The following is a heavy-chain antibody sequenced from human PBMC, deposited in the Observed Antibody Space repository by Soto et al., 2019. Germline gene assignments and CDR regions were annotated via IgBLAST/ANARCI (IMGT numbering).Heavy chain of an antibody. D-gene: IGHD3-3*01. CDR3: ARELRSPAYYFDY. V-gene: IGHV3-72*01. CDR2: TRNKANSYTT. CDR1: GFTFSDHY. Sequence: GGSLRLSCAASGFTFSDHYMDWVRQAPGKGLEWVGRTRNKANSYTTEYAASVKGRFTISRDDSKNSLYLQMNSLKTEDTAVYYCARELRSPAYYFDYWGQGTLVTVSS. J-gene: IGHJ4*02.